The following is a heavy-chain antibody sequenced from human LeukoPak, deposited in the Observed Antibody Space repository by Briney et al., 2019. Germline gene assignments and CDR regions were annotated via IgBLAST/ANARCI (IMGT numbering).Heavy chain of an antibody. D-gene: IGHD3-16*01. J-gene: IGHJ4*02. CDR3: ARGGVLH. CDR1: GFTFSRYW. V-gene: IGHV3-7*01. Sequence: PGGSLRLSCAASGFTFSRYWMNWVRQAPGKGLEWVASIKQDGSEKYYVDSVKGRFTISRDNAKNSVSLQMNSLRSEDTAVYYCARGGVLHWGQGTLVTVS. CDR2: IKQDGSEK.